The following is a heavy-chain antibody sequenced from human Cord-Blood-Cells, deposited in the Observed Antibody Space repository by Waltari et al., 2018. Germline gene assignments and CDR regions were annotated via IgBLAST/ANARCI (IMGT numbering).Heavy chain of an antibody. CDR3: ARVAAAGYYYYYGMDV. V-gene: IGHV6-1*01. CDR2: TYYRSKWYN. J-gene: IGHJ6*02. CDR1: GDSVSSNSAA. Sequence: KPSQTLSLTCVISGDSVSSNSAAWNWIRQSPSRGLEWLGRTYYRSKWYNDYAVSVKSRITINPDTSKNQFSLQLNSVTPEDTAVYYCARVAAAGYYYYYGMDVWGQGTTVTVSS. D-gene: IGHD6-13*01.